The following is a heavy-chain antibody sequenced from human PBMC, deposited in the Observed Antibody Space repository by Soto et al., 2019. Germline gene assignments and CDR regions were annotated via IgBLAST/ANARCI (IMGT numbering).Heavy chain of an antibody. CDR2: FDPEDGET. J-gene: IGHJ3*02. CDR3: ATRSSTVAGWSAFDI. D-gene: IGHD6-19*01. V-gene: IGHV1-24*01. CDR1: GYTLTELS. Sequence: ASVKVSCKVSGYTLTELSMHWVRQAPGKGLEWVGGFDPEDGETIYAQKFQGRVTMTEDTSTDTAYMELSSLRSEDTAVYYCATRSSTVAGWSAFDIWGQGTMVTVSS.